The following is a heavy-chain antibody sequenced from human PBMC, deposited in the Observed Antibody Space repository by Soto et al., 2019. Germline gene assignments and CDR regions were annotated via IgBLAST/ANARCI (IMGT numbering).Heavy chain of an antibody. CDR1: GATISYGGFS. V-gene: IGHV4-30-2*06. Sequence: SETLSLTCTVSGATISYGGFSWSWIRQSPGKGLEWIGYISHLESTYFHPSFKSRLTMSIDRTRNQFSLKLSSVTAADMAVYYCARGGGYDSFDYWGQGVLVTVSS. J-gene: IGHJ4*02. CDR2: ISHLEST. CDR3: ARGGGYDSFDY. D-gene: IGHD5-12*01.